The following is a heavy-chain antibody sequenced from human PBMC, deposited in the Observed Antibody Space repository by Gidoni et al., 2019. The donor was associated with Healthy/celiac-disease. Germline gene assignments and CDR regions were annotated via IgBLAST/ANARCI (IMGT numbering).Heavy chain of an antibody. CDR3: AREWGYSYGKGFFWFDP. Sequence: PGLVKPSQTLSLTCTVSGGSISSGSYYWSWIRQPAGKGLEWIGRIYTSGSTNYNPSLKSRVTISVDTSKNQFSLKLSSVTAADTAVYYCAREWGYSYGKGFFWFDPWGQGTLVTVSS. CDR1: GGSISSGSYY. J-gene: IGHJ5*02. V-gene: IGHV4-61*02. CDR2: IYTSGST. D-gene: IGHD5-18*01.